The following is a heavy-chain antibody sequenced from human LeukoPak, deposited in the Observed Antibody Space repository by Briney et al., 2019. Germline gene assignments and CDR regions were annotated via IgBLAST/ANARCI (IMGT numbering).Heavy chain of an antibody. CDR2: IYYSGST. D-gene: IGHD3-10*01. V-gene: IGHV4-59*01. J-gene: IGHJ6*02. CDR1: GGSISGYY. Sequence: SETLSLTCTVSGGSISGYYWNWIRQPPGKGLEWIGYIYYSGSTNYNPSLKSRVTISVDTSKNQFSLKLSSVTAADTAVYYCAREGSSGYYGMDVWGQGTTVTVSS. CDR3: AREGSSGYYGMDV.